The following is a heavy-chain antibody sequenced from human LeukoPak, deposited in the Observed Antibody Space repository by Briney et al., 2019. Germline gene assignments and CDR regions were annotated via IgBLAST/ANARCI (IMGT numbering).Heavy chain of an antibody. CDR2: ISTYNGIT. J-gene: IGHJ4*02. V-gene: IGHV1-18*01. Sequence: ASVKVSCKTSGYTFINYGITWVRQASGQGLEWMGSISTYNGITKYAQNFQGRLTMTTDTSTTTAYMELRSLRSDDTAIFYCARDSSPIGVTIDFWGQGTLVTVSS. CDR1: GYTFINYG. CDR3: ARDSSPIGVTIDF. D-gene: IGHD2-21*02.